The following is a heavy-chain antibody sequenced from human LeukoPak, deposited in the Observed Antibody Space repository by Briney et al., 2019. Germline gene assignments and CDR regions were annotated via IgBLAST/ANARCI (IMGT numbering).Heavy chain of an antibody. CDR3: AKIGAVAGHFDY. Sequence: GGSLRLSCAASGFTFSRYGMHWVRKAQGKGLERVAFIRYDGSDKSYADSVKGRFTISRDNSKNTLYLQMNSLRAEDTAMYYCAKIGAVAGHFDYWGQGTLVTVSS. J-gene: IGHJ4*02. CDR1: GFTFSRYG. CDR2: IRYDGSDK. V-gene: IGHV3-30*02. D-gene: IGHD6-19*01.